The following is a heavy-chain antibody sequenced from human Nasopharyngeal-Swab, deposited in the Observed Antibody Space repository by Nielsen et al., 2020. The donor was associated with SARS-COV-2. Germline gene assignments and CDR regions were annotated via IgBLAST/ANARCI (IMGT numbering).Heavy chain of an antibody. D-gene: IGHD1-1*01. J-gene: IGHJ1*01. V-gene: IGHV4-38-2*02. CDR3: ACHRTASFYH. Sequence: SETLSLTCTVSGYSISSGYYWDWIRQSPGKGLEWIGSIYHSGSTYYNPSLKSRVTISVDTSRDHVSLKLRSVTGADTAVYYCACHRTASFYHWGQGTLVTVSS. CDR1: GYSISSGYY. CDR2: IYHSGST.